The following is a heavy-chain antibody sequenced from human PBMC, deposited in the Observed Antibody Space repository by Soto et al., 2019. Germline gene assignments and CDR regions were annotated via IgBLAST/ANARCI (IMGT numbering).Heavy chain of an antibody. Sequence: XESLKVSWKCSGYRFTSYLIGLVLQMPGKGLEWMGIIYPGDSDTRYSPSFQGQVTISADKSISTAYLQWSSLKASDTAMYYCARRDFDWFVDAFDTWGQGTMVTV. V-gene: IGHV5-51*01. CDR3: ARRDFDWFVDAFDT. CDR2: IYPGDSDT. J-gene: IGHJ3*02. D-gene: IGHD3-9*01. CDR1: GYRFTSYL.